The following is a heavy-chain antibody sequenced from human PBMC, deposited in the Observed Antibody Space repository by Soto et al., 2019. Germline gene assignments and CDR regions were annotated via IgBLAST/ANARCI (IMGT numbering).Heavy chain of an antibody. V-gene: IGHV1-69*12. CDR3: ARDNARPQLGGNYYYILDV. Sequence: QVQLEQSGAEVKKPGSSVKVSCKASGGTFRTAAVSWVRQAPGQGLEWMGGIMPVFRTPDYAQKFHGRVTITADESTSTAYMESSGLRPDDTAVYSCARDNARPQLGGNYYYILDVWGQGTTITVSS. CDR1: GGTFRTAA. D-gene: IGHD2-2*01. J-gene: IGHJ6*02. CDR2: IMPVFRTP.